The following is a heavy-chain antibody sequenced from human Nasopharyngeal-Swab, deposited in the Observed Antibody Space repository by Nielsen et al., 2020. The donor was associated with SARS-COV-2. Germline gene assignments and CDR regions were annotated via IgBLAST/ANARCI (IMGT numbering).Heavy chain of an antibody. V-gene: IGHV3-33*01. CDR3: ARDWYSSSSDHYYYGMDV. Sequence: GESLKISCAASGFTFSSYGMHWVRQAPGKGLESVAVIWYDGSNKYYADSVKGRFTISRDNSKNTLYLQMNSLRAEDTAVYYCARDWYSSSSDHYYYGMDVWGQGTTVTVSS. CDR2: IWYDGSNK. J-gene: IGHJ6*02. D-gene: IGHD6-6*01. CDR1: GFTFSSYG.